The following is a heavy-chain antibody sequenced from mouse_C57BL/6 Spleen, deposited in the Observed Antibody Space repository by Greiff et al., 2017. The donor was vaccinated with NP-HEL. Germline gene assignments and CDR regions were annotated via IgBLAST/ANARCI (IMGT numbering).Heavy chain of an antibody. Sequence: EVKLVESGGGLVQPGGSLSLSCAASGFTFTDYYMSWVRQPPGKALEWLGFIRNKANGYTTEYSASVKGRFTISRDNSQSILYLQMNALRAEDSATYYCARYNWDEEGYFDYWGQGTTLTVSS. CDR1: GFTFTDYY. CDR3: ARYNWDEEGYFDY. J-gene: IGHJ2*01. CDR2: IRNKANGYTT. D-gene: IGHD4-1*01. V-gene: IGHV7-3*01.